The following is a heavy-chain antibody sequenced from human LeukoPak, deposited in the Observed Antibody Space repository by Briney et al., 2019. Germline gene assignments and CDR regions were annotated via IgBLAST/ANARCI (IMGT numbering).Heavy chain of an antibody. J-gene: IGHJ4*02. V-gene: IGHV4-39*01. CDR1: GGSISSSSYY. CDR2: IYYSGST. Sequence: RPSETLSLTCSVSGGSISSSSYYWGWIRQPPGKGLEWIGSIYYSGSTYYNPSLKSRVTISVDTSKNQFSLKLSSVTAADTAVYYCVVFWSGASHNWGQGTLVTVSS. CDR3: VVFWSGASHN. D-gene: IGHD3-3*01.